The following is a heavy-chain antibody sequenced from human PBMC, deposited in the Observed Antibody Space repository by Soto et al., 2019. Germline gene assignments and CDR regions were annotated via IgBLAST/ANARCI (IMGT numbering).Heavy chain of an antibody. V-gene: IGHV4-39*03. CDR3: FRGPYYSDSRGSQEMIWWFDP. CDR2: IYYSGSP. CDR1: GGSISSRSYY. D-gene: IGHD3-22*01. J-gene: IGHJ5*02. Sequence: SETLSLTCAVSGGSISSRSYYWGWIRQPPGKGLEWIGNIYYSGSPYYNPSLKSRVTISVDTSKNQFSLKLSSVTAADTAVYNCFRGPYYSDSRGSQEMIWWFDPWGQGTPVTVSS.